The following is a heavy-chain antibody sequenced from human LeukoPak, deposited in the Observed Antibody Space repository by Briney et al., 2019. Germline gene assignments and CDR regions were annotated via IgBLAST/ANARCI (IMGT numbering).Heavy chain of an antibody. Sequence: SETLSLTCSVSGGSISSYYWSWIRQPPGKGLEWIGYIYYSGSTYYNPSLKSRVTISVDTSKNQFSLKLRSVTAADTAVYYCARKHGSGSYWEYWGQGTLVTVSS. V-gene: IGHV4-59*01. J-gene: IGHJ4*02. D-gene: IGHD3-10*01. CDR3: ARKHGSGSYWEY. CDR1: GGSISSYY. CDR2: IYYSGST.